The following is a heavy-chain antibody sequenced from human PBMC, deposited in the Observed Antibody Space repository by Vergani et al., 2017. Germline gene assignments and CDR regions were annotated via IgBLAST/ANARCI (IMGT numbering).Heavy chain of an antibody. CDR3: ASSYCSGGSCYSRGTAYWYFDL. D-gene: IGHD2-15*01. CDR2: IYTSGST. V-gene: IGHV4-61*02. J-gene: IGHJ2*01. Sequence: QVQLQESGPGLVKPSQTLSLTCTVSGGPISSGSYYWSWIRQPAGKGLEWIWRIYTSGSTNNNPSLKRRVTIAVDTAKNQVSLKLSSETAADTAVYYCASSYCSGGSCYSRGTAYWYFDLWGRGTLVTVSS. CDR1: GGPISSGSYY.